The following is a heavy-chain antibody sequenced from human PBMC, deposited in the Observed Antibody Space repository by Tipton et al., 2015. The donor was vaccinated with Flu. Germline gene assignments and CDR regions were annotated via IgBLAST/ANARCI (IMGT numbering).Heavy chain of an antibody. Sequence: SLRLSCAASGFTFSSYGMHWVRQAPGKGLEWVAVIWYDGSNKYYADSVKGRFTISRDNSKNTLYLQMNSLRAEDTAVYYCARDRDYYDSSGYLKYYFDYWGQGTLVTVSS. V-gene: IGHV3-33*01. CDR2: IWYDGSNK. J-gene: IGHJ4*02. CDR1: GFTFSSYG. CDR3: ARDRDYYDSSGYLKYYFDY. D-gene: IGHD3-22*01.